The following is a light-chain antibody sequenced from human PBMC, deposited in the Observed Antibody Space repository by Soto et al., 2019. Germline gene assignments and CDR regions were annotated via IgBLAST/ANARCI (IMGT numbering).Light chain of an antibody. V-gene: IGKV3-20*01. CDR3: QQYGSSPPTST. CDR1: QSVSSSY. CDR2: GAS. Sequence: EIVLTQSPGTLSLSPGERATLSCTASQSVSSSYLARYQQKPGQAPRLLIYGASSRATGIPDRFSGSGSATDFTLTISRLQPEDFAVYYCQQYGSSPPTSTFGQGTKVVIK. J-gene: IGKJ1*01.